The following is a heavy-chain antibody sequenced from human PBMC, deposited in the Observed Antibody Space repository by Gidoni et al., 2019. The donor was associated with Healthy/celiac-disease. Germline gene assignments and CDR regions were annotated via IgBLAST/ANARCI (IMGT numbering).Heavy chain of an antibody. D-gene: IGHD3-16*02. J-gene: IGHJ4*02. Sequence: QVQLVQSGAEVKKPGSSVKVSCTASGGTFSSYAISWVRQAPGQGLEWMGGSIPIFGTANYAQKVKGRVTITADESTSTAYMELSSLRSEDTAVYYCARGLGGMITFGGVIATFDYWGQGTLVTVSS. V-gene: IGHV1-69*01. CDR3: ARGLGGMITFGGVIATFDY. CDR2: SIPIFGTA. CDR1: GGTFSSYA.